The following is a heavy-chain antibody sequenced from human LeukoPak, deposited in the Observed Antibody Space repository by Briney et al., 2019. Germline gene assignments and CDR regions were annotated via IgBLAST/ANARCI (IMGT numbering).Heavy chain of an antibody. D-gene: IGHD1-26*01. CDR3: ARGRSGSYFDS. Sequence: PGGSLRLSCAASGFTFSTYDMHWVRQATGKGLEWVSAISTTDDTYYPGSVKGRFTLSRENAKSSLYLQMNSLRAEDTAVYYCARGRSGSYFDSWGQGTLVAVSS. CDR2: ISTTDDT. V-gene: IGHV3-13*04. CDR1: GFTFSTYD. J-gene: IGHJ4*02.